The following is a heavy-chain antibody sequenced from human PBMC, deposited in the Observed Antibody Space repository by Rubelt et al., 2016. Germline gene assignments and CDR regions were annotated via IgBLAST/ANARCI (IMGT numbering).Heavy chain of an antibody. V-gene: IGHV6-1*01. CDR2: KWYN. J-gene: IGHJ6*02. Sequence: KWYNDYAVSVKSRITINPDTSKNQFSLQLNSVTPEDTAVYYCARIRYDSRGYPAYGMDVWGQGTTVTVSS. D-gene: IGHD3-22*01. CDR3: ARIRYDSRGYPAYGMDV.